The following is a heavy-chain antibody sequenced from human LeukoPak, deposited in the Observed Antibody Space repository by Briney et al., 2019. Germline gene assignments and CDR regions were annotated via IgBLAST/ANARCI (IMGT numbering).Heavy chain of an antibody. V-gene: IGHV6-1*01. D-gene: IGHD6-6*01. Sequence: SQTLSLTCAISGDSVSSNSAAWNWIRQSPSRGLEWLGRTYYGARWYNDYAVSVKSRITINPDTSKNQFSLQLNSVTPEDTAVYYCGRSHSIPARNPYYFYVDVWDKGTTVPVSS. CDR2: TYYGARWYN. CDR1: GDSVSSNSAA. J-gene: IGHJ6*03. CDR3: GRSHSIPARNPYYFYVDV.